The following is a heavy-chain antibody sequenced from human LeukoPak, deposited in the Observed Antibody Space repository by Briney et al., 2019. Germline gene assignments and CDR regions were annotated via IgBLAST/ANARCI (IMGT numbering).Heavy chain of an antibody. J-gene: IGHJ4*02. CDR2: FDPEDGET. D-gene: IGHD2-2*01. CDR1: GYTLTELS. Sequence: ASLKVSCKVSGYTLTELSMHWVRQAPGKGLEWMGGFDPEDGETIYAQKFQGRVTMTEDTSTDTAYMELSSLRSEDTAVYYCATDLADCSSTSCYSAWGQGTLVTVSS. V-gene: IGHV1-24*01. CDR3: ATDLADCSSTSCYSA.